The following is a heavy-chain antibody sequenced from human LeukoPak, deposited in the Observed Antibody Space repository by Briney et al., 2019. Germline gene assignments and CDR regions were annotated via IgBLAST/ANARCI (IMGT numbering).Heavy chain of an antibody. V-gene: IGHV4-59*01. CDR2: IYYSGST. CDR1: GGSISSYY. Sequence: SETLSLTCTVSGGSISSYYWSWIRQPPGKGLEWIGYIYYSGSTNYNPSLKSRVTISVGTSKNQFSLKLSSVTAADTAVYYCARSLRYFDSPPGYWGQGTLVTVSS. J-gene: IGHJ4*02. D-gene: IGHD3-9*01. CDR3: ARSLRYFDSPPGY.